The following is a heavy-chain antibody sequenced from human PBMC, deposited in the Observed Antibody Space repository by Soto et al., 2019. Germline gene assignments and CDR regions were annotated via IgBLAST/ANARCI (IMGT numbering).Heavy chain of an antibody. D-gene: IGHD3-22*01. CDR2: INAGNGNT. CDR1: GHTFTSYG. CDR3: ARDPNDSSAYYHHYYYGMDV. Sequence: ASVKVSCKASGHTFTSYGIHWVRQAPGQRLEWTGWINAGNGNTKYSEKFQGRVTITRDTSASTAYLELSSLRSEDTAVYYCARDPNDSSAYYHHYYYGMDVWGQGTTVTVSS. J-gene: IGHJ6*02. V-gene: IGHV1-3*01.